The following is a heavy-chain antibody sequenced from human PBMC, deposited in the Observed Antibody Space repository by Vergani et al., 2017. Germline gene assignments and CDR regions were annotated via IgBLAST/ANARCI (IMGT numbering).Heavy chain of an antibody. Sequence: EVQLVQSGAEVKKPGESLKISCQISGYSFTNYWIGWVRQMPGEGLEWMGIIHPADSDTRYSPSFQGQVTISVDKFISTAYLQRSSLRASDSAMYYCARLYGRDSSGSKYFDYWGQGTLVTVSS. CDR3: ARLYGRDSSGSKYFDY. CDR2: IHPADSDT. J-gene: IGHJ4*02. CDR1: GYSFTNYW. D-gene: IGHD3-22*01. V-gene: IGHV5-51*01.